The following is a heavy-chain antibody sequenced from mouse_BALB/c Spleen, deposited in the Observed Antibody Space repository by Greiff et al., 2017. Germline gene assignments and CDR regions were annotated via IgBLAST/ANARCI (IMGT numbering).Heavy chain of an antibody. V-gene: IGHV1-7*01. CDR1: GYTFTSYW. CDR3: ARGNTSFDY. D-gene: IGHD2-1*01. Sequence: QVQLQQSGAELAKPGASVKMSCKASGYTFTSYWMHWVKQRPGQGLEWIGYINPSTGYTEYNQKFKDKATLTTDKSSSTAYMQLSSLTSEDSAVYYCARGNTSFDYWGQGTTLTVSS. CDR2: INPSTGYT. J-gene: IGHJ2*01.